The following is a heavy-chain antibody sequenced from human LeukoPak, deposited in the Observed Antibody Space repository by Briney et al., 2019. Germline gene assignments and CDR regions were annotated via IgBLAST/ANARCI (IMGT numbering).Heavy chain of an antibody. CDR3: ARDGTSSGWYVGSFDY. Sequence: ASVKVSCKASGYTFTSYGISWVRQAPGQGLEWMGIINPSGGSTSYAQKFQGRVTMTRDTSTSTVYMELSSLRSEDTAVYYCARDGTSSGWYVGSFDYWGQGTLVTVSS. D-gene: IGHD6-19*01. CDR1: GYTFTSYG. V-gene: IGHV1-46*01. J-gene: IGHJ4*02. CDR2: INPSGGST.